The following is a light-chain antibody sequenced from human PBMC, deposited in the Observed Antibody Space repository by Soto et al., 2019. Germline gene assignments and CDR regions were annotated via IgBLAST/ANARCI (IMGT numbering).Light chain of an antibody. J-gene: IGLJ1*01. CDR3: TSYKSSRTPYV. Sequence: QSALTQPASVSGSPGQSITISCTGTSSDVGGYTYVSWYQQRPGKAPELMIFEVSNRPSGVSNRFSGSKSGNTASLTISGLQAEDEADYYCTSYKSSRTPYVFGTGTKVTVL. CDR2: EVS. V-gene: IGLV2-14*01. CDR1: SSDVGGYTY.